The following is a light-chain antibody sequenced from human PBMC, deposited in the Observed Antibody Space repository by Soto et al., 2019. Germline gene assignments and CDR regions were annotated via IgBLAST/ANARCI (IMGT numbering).Light chain of an antibody. CDR2: DAS. CDR1: QSVSSY. J-gene: IGKJ5*01. V-gene: IGKV3-11*01. CDR3: QQANSFLFT. Sequence: EFVLTQSPATLSLSPGERATLSCRASQSVSSYLAWYQQKPGQAPRLLIYDASNRATGIPARFSGTGSGTDFTLTISSLQPEDFATYYCQQANSFLFTFGQGTRLEIK.